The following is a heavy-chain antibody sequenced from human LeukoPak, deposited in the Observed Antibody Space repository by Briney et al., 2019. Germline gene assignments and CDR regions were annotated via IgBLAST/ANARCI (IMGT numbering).Heavy chain of an antibody. CDR3: ARVFRGSGSYYAIGTFDL. V-gene: IGHV3-11*01. CDR1: GFTFSDYY. D-gene: IGHD3-10*01. CDR2: ISSSVTTI. Sequence: PGGSLRLSCAASGFTFSDYYMTWIRQAPGKGLEWVSYISSSVTTIYYAGSVMGRFTISRDNAKNSMYLQMNSLRAEDTAVYYCARVFRGSGSYYAIGTFDLWGQGTLVTVSS. J-gene: IGHJ5*02.